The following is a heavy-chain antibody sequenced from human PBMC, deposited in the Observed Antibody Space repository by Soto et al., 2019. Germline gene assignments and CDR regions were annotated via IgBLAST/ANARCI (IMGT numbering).Heavy chain of an antibody. CDR3: ARDPLTIYDSSGYYFDY. D-gene: IGHD3-22*01. CDR1: GGTSSSYA. V-gene: IGHV1-69*13. Sequence: SVKVSCKASGGTSSSYAISWVRQAPGQGLEWMGGIIPIFGTANYAQKFQGRVTITADESTSTAYMELSSLRSEDTAVYYCARDPLTIYDSSGYYFDYWGQGALVTVSS. J-gene: IGHJ4*02. CDR2: IIPIFGTA.